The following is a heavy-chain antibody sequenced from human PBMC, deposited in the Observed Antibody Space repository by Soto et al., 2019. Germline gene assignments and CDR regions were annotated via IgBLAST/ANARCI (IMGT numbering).Heavy chain of an antibody. CDR3: ARGEGAGWFGELFGGMDV. CDR2: ISYDGSNK. J-gene: IGHJ6*02. D-gene: IGHD3-10*01. Sequence: QVQLVESGGGVVQPGRSLRLSCAASGFTFSSYAMHWVRQAPGKGLEWVAVISYDGSNKYYADPVKGRFTISRDNSKNTLYLQMNSLRAEDTAVYYCARGEGAGWFGELFGGMDVWGQGTTVTVSS. CDR1: GFTFSSYA. V-gene: IGHV3-30-3*01.